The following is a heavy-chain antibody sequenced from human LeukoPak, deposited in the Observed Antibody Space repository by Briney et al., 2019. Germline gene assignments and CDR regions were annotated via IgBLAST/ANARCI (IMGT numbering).Heavy chain of an antibody. V-gene: IGHV1-69*05. CDR3: ARETMDTAMALPIDY. CDR1: GGTFSSYA. J-gene: IGHJ4*02. D-gene: IGHD5-18*01. Sequence: SVKVSCKAAGGTFSSYAISWVRQAPGQGLEWMGRIIPIFGTANYAQKFQGRVTITTDESTSTAYMELSSLRSEDTAVYYCARETMDTAMALPIDYWGQGTLVTVSS. CDR2: IIPIFGTA.